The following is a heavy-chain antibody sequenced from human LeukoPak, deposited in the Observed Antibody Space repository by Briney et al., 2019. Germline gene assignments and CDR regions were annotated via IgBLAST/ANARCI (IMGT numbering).Heavy chain of an antibody. Sequence: GASVKVSCKALGYTFTAYYMHWVRQAPGQGLEWMGWINANSGVTEYSENFQGRFTMTRDTSINTAYMEVSGLRSDDTAVYYCSRGAPTIAMTGTGLDYWGQGTLVAVSS. J-gene: IGHJ4*02. D-gene: IGHD6-19*01. CDR3: SRGAPTIAMTGTGLDY. V-gene: IGHV1-2*02. CDR2: INANSGVT. CDR1: GYTFTAYY.